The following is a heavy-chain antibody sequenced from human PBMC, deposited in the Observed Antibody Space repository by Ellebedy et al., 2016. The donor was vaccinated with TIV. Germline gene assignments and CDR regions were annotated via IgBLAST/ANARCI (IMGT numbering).Heavy chain of an antibody. CDR3: ARRGGSSAGKYNWFNP. Sequence: GESLKISXAASGFTFSSYAMHWVRQASGKGLEWVGRIRSKANSYATAYAASVKGRFTISRDDSKNTAYLQMSSLRAEDTAVYYCARRGGSSAGKYNWFNPWGQGTLVTVSS. CDR2: IRSKANSYAT. V-gene: IGHV3-73*01. CDR1: GFTFSSYA. D-gene: IGHD6-6*01. J-gene: IGHJ5*02.